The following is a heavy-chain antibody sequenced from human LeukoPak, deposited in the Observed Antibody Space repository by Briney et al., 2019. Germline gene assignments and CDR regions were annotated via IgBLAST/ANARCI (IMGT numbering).Heavy chain of an antibody. CDR2: IYYSGST. CDR3: ARFSSVRGVIKGPNWYFDL. Sequence: SETLSLTCTVSGGSISSYYWSWIRQPPGKGLEWIGYIYYSGSTNYNPSLKSRVTISVDTSKNQFSLKLSSVTAADTAVYYCARFSSVRGVIKGPNWYFDLWGRGTLLTVSS. V-gene: IGHV4-59*01. J-gene: IGHJ2*01. D-gene: IGHD3-10*01. CDR1: GGSISSYY.